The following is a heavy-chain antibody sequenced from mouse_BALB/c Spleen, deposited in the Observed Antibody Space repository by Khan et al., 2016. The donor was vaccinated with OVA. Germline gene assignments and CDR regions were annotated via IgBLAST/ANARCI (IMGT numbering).Heavy chain of an antibody. Sequence: EVQRVESGPGLVKPSQSLSLTCTVTGYSITPDYAWTWFRHFPGNKLGGLGSISSSGNTKYNPSLKSRISLTRETSKNQFFLQVKSVTTEDTARYYCARVYGGDFDYWGQGTTLTVSS. D-gene: IGHD1-1*01. CDR2: ISSSGNT. V-gene: IGHV3-2*02. CDR3: ARVYGGDFDY. CDR1: GYSITPDYA. J-gene: IGHJ2*01.